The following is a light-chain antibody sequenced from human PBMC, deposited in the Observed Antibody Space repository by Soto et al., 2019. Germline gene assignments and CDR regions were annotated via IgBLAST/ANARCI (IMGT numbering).Light chain of an antibody. CDR3: MQALQTPPT. J-gene: IGKJ4*01. CDR2: LSS. Sequence: DIVMTQSPLSLPVTPGEPASMSCRSNQSLLHIKGYNFLDWYVKKPGQSPQLRIYLSSNRASGVPDRVSGSGLGTDFTLKISRVEAEDVGVYCCMQALQTPPTFGGGTKVEI. V-gene: IGKV2-28*01. CDR1: QSLLHIKGYNF.